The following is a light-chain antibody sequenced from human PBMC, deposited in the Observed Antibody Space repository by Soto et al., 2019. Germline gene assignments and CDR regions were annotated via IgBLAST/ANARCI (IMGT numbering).Light chain of an antibody. J-gene: IGLJ2*01. CDR2: SND. CDR3: ATWADSLNGLV. Sequence: QSVLTQPPSASGTPGQTITISCSGSNSDIGSHSVDWYQQFPGRTPRLLINSNDHRPSGVPDRFSGSKSGSSATLAISGLRSEDEADYYCATWADSLNGLVFGGGTKLTVL. CDR1: NSDIGSHS. V-gene: IGLV1-44*01.